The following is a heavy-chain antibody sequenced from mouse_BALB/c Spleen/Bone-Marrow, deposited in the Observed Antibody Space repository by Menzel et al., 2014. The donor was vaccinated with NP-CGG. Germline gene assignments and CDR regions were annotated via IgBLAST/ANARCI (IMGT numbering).Heavy chain of an antibody. J-gene: IGHJ3*01. CDR1: GFDFXRYW. V-gene: IGHV4-1*02. CDR2: INPDSRTI. D-gene: IGHD1-1*01. CDR3: ARLGYYGGFAY. Sequence: EVKVVESGGGLVQPGGSLKLSCAASGFDFXRYWMSWVRQAPGKGLEWIGEINPDSRTINYTPPLKDKFIISRDNAKNTLNLQVSKVRSEDTALYYCARLGYYGGFAYWGQGTLVTASA.